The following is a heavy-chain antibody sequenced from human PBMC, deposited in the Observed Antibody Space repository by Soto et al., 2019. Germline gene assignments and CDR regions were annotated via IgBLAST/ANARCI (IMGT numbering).Heavy chain of an antibody. D-gene: IGHD1-26*01. CDR2: INAGNGNT. J-gene: IGHJ4*02. V-gene: IGHV1-3*01. CDR1: GYTFTSYA. CDR3: ARVRVGATTSVDY. Sequence: QVQLVQSGAEVKKPGASVKVSCKASGYTFTSYAMHWVRQAPGQRLEWMGWINAGNGNTKYSQKFQGRVTITRDTAASTDYMELSSLRSEDTAVYYCARVRVGATTSVDYWGQGTLVTVSS.